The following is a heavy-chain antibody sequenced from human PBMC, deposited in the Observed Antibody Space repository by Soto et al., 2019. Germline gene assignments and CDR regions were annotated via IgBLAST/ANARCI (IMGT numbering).Heavy chain of an antibody. CDR2: VSANNGHT. CDR3: ARDIESVTAKHFFYYYAMDV. Sequence: ASVKVSCKASGFTFSNYGLNWVRQAPGQGLEWMGWVSANNGHTNYAQNLQGRVSMTTDTSTSTAYMELRGLTFDDTAVYYCARDIESVTAKHFFYYYAMDVWGQGTAVTVSS. CDR1: GFTFSNYG. V-gene: IGHV1-18*01. D-gene: IGHD2-8*01. J-gene: IGHJ6*02.